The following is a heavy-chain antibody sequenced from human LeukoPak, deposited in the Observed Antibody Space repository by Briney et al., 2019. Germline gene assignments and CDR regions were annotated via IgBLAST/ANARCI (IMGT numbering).Heavy chain of an antibody. CDR3: ARATTYDILTDFSDY. D-gene: IGHD3-9*01. J-gene: IGHJ4*02. Sequence: PGGSLRLSCAAAGFTFSSYSMNWVRQAPGKGLGWVSSISSSSSYIYYADSVKGRFTISRDNAKKSLYLQMNRLRAEDTAVYYCARATTYDILTDFSDYWGQGTLVTVSS. CDR1: GFTFSSYS. CDR2: ISSSSSYI. V-gene: IGHV3-21*01.